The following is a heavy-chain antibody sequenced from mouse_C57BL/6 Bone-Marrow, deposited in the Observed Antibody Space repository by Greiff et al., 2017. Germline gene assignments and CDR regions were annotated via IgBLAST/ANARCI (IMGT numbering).Heavy chain of an antibody. J-gene: IGHJ2*01. V-gene: IGHV7-3*01. Sequence: EVMLVESGGGLVQPGGSLSLSCAASGFTFTDYYMSWVRQPPGKALEWLGFIRNKANGYTTEYSASVKGRFTISRDNSQSILYLQMNALRAEDSATYSGARYATMVTFDYWGQGTTLTVSS. CDR3: ARYATMVTFDY. CDR1: GFTFTDYY. D-gene: IGHD2-2*01. CDR2: IRNKANGYTT.